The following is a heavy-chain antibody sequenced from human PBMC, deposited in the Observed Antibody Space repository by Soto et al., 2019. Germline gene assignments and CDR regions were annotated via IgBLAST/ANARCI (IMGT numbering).Heavy chain of an antibody. J-gene: IGHJ6*03. CDR2: IYYSGNT. CDR3: ASTDYVAYYMVV. CDR1: GGSVSSGNYY. Sequence: SQTLSLTCTFSGGSVSSGNYYWSWIRQPPGKGLEWIGYIYYSGNTYYNPSLKSRVTISVDTSKNQFSLKLSSVTAADTAVYDCASTDYVAYYMVVWGQGTTVTVSS. V-gene: IGHV4-31*03. D-gene: IGHD3-10*02.